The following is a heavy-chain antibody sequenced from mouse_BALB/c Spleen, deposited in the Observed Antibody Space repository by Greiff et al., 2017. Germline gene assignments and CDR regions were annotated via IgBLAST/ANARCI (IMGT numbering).Heavy chain of an antibody. Sequence: EVQVVESGGGLVKPGGSLKLSCAASGFTFSSYAMSWVLQSPEKRLEWVAEISSGGSYTYYPDTVTGRFTISRDNAKNTLYLEMSSLRSEDTAMYYCARDDGYDEGFAYWGQGTLVTVSA. V-gene: IGHV5-9-4*01. D-gene: IGHD2-2*01. CDR2: ISSGGSYT. J-gene: IGHJ3*01. CDR3: ARDDGYDEGFAY. CDR1: GFTFSSYA.